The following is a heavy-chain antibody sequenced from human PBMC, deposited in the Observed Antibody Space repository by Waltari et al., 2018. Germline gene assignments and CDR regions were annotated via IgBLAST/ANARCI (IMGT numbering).Heavy chain of an antibody. Sequence: QVPQQQWGAGLLTPSETLSLTCGVSGGPFFGYYWSWIRQPPGKGLEWLGEIAHSGRTNYNPSLKSRITISIDTANNQFSLNLTSATAADTAVYYCVRGGWLRPFDYWGQGSLLVVSS. V-gene: IGHV4-34*01. J-gene: IGHJ4*02. CDR1: GGPFFGYY. CDR3: VRGGWLRPFDY. D-gene: IGHD5-12*01. CDR2: IAHSGRT.